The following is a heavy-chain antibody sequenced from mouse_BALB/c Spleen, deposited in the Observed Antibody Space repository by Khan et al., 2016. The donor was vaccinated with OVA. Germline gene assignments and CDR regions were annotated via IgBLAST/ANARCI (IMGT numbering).Heavy chain of an antibody. CDR3: ARRGYDYGRGALFAY. D-gene: IGHD2-4*01. CDR2: IWSAGST. CDR1: GFSLDKYS. Sequence: QVPLQQSGPGLVQPSQSLSITCTVSGFSLDKYSVHWIRQSPGKGLEWLGVIWSAGSTDYNAAFISRLTITKDNSRSQVFFKVNSLQPNDTAIYYCARRGYDYGRGALFAYWGQGTLVTVSA. V-gene: IGHV2-2*02. J-gene: IGHJ3*01.